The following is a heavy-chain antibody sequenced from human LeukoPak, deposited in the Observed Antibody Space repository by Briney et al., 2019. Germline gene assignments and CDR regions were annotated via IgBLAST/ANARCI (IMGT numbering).Heavy chain of an antibody. CDR3: ARSPEPKFYYDSSDYYYRGRGAFDI. Sequence: GGSLRLSCAASGFTFSSYWMSWVRQAPGKGLEWVANIKQDGSEKYYVDSVKGRFTISRDNAKNSLYLQMNSLRAEDTAVYYCARSPEPKFYYDSSDYYYRGRGAFDIWGQGTMVTVSS. D-gene: IGHD3-22*01. CDR2: IKQDGSEK. V-gene: IGHV3-7*01. J-gene: IGHJ3*02. CDR1: GFTFSSYW.